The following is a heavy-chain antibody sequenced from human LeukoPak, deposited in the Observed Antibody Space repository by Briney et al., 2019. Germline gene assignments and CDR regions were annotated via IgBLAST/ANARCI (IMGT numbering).Heavy chain of an antibody. CDR2: ISSGSSTI. D-gene: IGHD3-22*01. J-gene: IGHJ4*02. CDR3: ARVLATMTGPGGDQYYFDY. CDR1: GFTFTSYS. V-gene: IGHV3-48*02. Sequence: GSLRLSCAASGFTFTSYSMTWVRQAPGKGLEWVSYISSGSSTIYYADSVKGRFTISRDNAKNSLYLQMNSLRDEDTAVYYCARVLATMTGPGGDQYYFDYWGQGTLVTVSS.